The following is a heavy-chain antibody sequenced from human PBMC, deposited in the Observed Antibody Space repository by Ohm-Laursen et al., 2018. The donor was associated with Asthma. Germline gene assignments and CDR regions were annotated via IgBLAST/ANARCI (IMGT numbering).Heavy chain of an antibody. D-gene: IGHD4-11*01. CDR3: AKDPGMTTVTTYFDY. V-gene: IGHV3-9*01. J-gene: IGHJ4*02. CDR2: ISWNSGSI. Sequence: SLRLSCAASGFTFSSYAMSWVRQAPGKGLEWVSGISWNSGSIGYADSVKGRFTISRDNAKNSLYLQMNSLRAEDTALYYCAKDPGMTTVTTYFDYWGQGTLVTVSS. CDR1: GFTFSSYA.